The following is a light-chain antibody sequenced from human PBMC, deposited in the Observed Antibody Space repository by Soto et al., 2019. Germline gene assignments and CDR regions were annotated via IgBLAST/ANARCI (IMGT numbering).Light chain of an antibody. CDR3: QQYNSYP. V-gene: IGKV1D-16*01. CDR1: QAIGTW. CDR2: SAS. J-gene: IGKJ1*01. Sequence: IQITHSPSSLSPSVLYRVSTSCRASQAIGTWLAWYQQKPGKAPNLLIYSASTLQLGVPSRFSGSGSGTEFTLTISSLQPDDFATYYCQQYNSYPFGQGTKVDI.